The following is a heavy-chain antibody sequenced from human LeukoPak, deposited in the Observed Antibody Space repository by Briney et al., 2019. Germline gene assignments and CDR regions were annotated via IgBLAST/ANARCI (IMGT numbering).Heavy chain of an antibody. CDR2: IKQDGSEK. V-gene: IGHV3-7*03. CDR1: GFTFSSNW. J-gene: IGHJ6*02. D-gene: IGHD3-3*01. CDR3: ARDWEYYDFWSGYYYYYGMDV. Sequence: PGGSLRLSCAASGFTFSSNWMSWVRQAPGKGLEWVANIKQDGSEKYYVDSVKGRFTISRDNAKNSLYLQMNSLRAEDTAVYYCARDWEYYDFWSGYYYYYGMDVWGQGTTVTVSS.